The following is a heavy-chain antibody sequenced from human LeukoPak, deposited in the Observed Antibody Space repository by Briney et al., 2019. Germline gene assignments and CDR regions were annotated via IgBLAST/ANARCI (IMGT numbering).Heavy chain of an antibody. CDR1: GFTFSSYG. D-gene: IGHD6-13*01. Sequence: PGGSLRLSCAASGFTFSSYGMHWVRQAPGKGLEWVAVIPYDGSNKYYADSVKGRFTISRDNSKNTLYLQMNSLRAEDTAVYYCAKVIAAAGFSLYYGMDVWGQGTTVTVSS. V-gene: IGHV3-30*18. CDR3: AKVIAAAGFSLYYGMDV. J-gene: IGHJ6*02. CDR2: IPYDGSNK.